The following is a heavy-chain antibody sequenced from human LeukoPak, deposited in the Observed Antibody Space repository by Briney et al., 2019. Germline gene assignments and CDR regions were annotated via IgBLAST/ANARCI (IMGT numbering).Heavy chain of an antibody. CDR1: GFTFSSYG. Sequence: GGSLRLSCAASGFTFSSYGMHWVRQAPGKGLEWVANIKQDGSEKYYVDSVKGRFTISRDNAKNSLYLQMNSLRAEDTAVYYCARQQLRDYYYYYYGMDVWGQGTTVTVSS. D-gene: IGHD6-13*01. CDR2: IKQDGSEK. V-gene: IGHV3-7*01. J-gene: IGHJ6*02. CDR3: ARQQLRDYYYYYYGMDV.